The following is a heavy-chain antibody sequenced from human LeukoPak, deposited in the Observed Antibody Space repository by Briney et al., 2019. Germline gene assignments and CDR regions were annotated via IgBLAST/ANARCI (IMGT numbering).Heavy chain of an antibody. J-gene: IGHJ4*02. CDR1: GFTFSSYW. V-gene: IGHV3-74*01. D-gene: IGHD5/OR15-5a*01. Sequence: GGSLRLSCAASGFTFSSYWMHWVRQAPGKGLVWVSRINSDGSSTSYADSVKGRFTISRDNAKNMLYLQMSSLRAEDTAVYYCARDSGDIVSEGGYFDYWGQGTLVTVSS. CDR3: ARDSGDIVSEGGYFDY. CDR2: INSDGSST.